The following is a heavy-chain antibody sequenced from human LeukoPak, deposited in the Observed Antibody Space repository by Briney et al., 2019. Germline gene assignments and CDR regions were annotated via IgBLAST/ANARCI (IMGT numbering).Heavy chain of an antibody. CDR1: GDSISSSDW. J-gene: IGHJ4*02. Sequence: SGTLSLTCAVSGDSISSSDWWSWVRQPPGKGLEWIGEIYHSGRTNYNPSLKSRVTISVDTSKNQFSLKLSSVTAADTAVYYCARVNSGWYFDYWGQGTLVTVSS. V-gene: IGHV4-4*02. D-gene: IGHD6-19*01. CDR3: ARVNSGWYFDY. CDR2: IYHSGRT.